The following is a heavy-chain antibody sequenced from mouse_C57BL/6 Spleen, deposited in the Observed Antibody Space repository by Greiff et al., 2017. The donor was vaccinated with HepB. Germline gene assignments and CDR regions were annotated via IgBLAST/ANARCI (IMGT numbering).Heavy chain of an antibody. CDR1: GFTFSDYG. CDR3: ARSNYRYYAMDY. D-gene: IGHD2-1*01. CDR2: ISSGSSTI. J-gene: IGHJ4*01. Sequence: EVQLVESGGGLVKPGGSLKLSCAASGFTFSDYGMHWVRQAPEKGLEWVAYISSGSSTIYYADTVKGRFTISRDNAKNTLFLQMTSLRSEDTAMYYCARSNYRYYAMDYWGQGTSVTVSS. V-gene: IGHV5-17*01.